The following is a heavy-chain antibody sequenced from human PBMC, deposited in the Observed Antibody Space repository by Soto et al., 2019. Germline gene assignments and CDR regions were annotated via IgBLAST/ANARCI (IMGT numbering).Heavy chain of an antibody. V-gene: IGHV4-59*01. CDR1: GGSISSYY. Sequence: QVQLQESGPGLVKPSETLSLTCTVSGGSISSYYWSWIRQPPGKGLEWIGYIYYSGSTNYNPSLKSRVTISVDTPKNQFSLKLSSVTAADTAVYYCARVGLGIAAAGTIRYFDLWGRGTLVTVSS. CDR3: ARVGLGIAAAGTIRYFDL. J-gene: IGHJ2*01. CDR2: IYYSGST. D-gene: IGHD6-13*01.